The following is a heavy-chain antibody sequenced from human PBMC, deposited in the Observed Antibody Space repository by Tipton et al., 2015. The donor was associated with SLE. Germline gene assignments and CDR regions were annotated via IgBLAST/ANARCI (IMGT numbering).Heavy chain of an antibody. CDR1: GDSISSFH. CDR3: ARLGVGCANCWYYFDL. Sequence: TLSLTCTVSGDSISSFHWSWIRQPPGKGLEWLGDVYQSGTTNSNPPLKSRGTISVDTSKNQFSLKVSSVTAADTAVYYCARLGVGCANCWYYFDLWGQGALVTVSS. D-gene: IGHD2-21*01. CDR2: VYQSGTT. J-gene: IGHJ4*02. V-gene: IGHV4-59*01.